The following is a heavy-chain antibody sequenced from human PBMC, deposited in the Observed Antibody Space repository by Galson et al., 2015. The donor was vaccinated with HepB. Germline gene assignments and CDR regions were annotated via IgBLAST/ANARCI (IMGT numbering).Heavy chain of an antibody. CDR2: MNPSSGRT. D-gene: IGHD3-22*01. V-gene: IGHV1-8*01. Sequence: SVKVSCKASGYTFTSHDINWVRQGTGQGPEWMGWMNPSSGRTSFAQKFQGRFTMTRDTSITTAYMELSSLTSEDTAVYFCARGGGYHDASGYHMDAFNFWGQGRMVSVSS. J-gene: IGHJ3*01. CDR1: GYTFTSHD. CDR3: ARGGGYHDASGYHMDAFNF.